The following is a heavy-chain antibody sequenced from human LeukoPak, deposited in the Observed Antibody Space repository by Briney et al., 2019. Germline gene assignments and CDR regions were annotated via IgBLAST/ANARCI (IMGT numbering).Heavy chain of an antibody. CDR1: GYSFTSYW. V-gene: IGHV5-51*07. Sequence: GESLKICCKGSGYSFTSYWIGWVHQMPGKGLELMVIIYPGDSDTRYSPSFQGQVTISADKSISTAYLQWSSLKASDTAMYYCARRAVLRELCEVVGYFDYWGQGTLVTVSS. CDR3: ARRAVLRELCEVVGYFDY. J-gene: IGHJ4*02. CDR2: IYPGDSDT. D-gene: IGHD3-16*01.